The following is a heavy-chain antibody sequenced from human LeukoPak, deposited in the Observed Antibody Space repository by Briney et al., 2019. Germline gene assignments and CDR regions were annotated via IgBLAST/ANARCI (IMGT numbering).Heavy chain of an antibody. Sequence: SETLTLTCAVSGYSISSGYFWGWIRQSPRKGLEWIGSIFHSGNTYYNPSRKSRVTLSVDTSKNEFSLRLTSVTAEDTAMYYCASPRGTYIDYWGQGTLVTVSS. CDR3: ASPRGTYIDY. J-gene: IGHJ4*02. CDR2: IFHSGNT. D-gene: IGHD3-16*01. CDR1: GYSISSGYF. V-gene: IGHV4-38-2*01.